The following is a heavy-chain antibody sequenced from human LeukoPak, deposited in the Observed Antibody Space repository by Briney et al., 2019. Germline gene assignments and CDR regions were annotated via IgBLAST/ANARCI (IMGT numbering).Heavy chain of an antibody. Sequence: GGSLRLSCAASGFTFSGYSMNWVRQAVGKGLEWVSYISASSSSIYYADSVKGRFTISRDNAKNSLYLQMNSLRDEDTAVYYCARRAAGRPGADYFQHWGQGILVTVSS. CDR3: ARRAAGRPGADYFQH. D-gene: IGHD3-10*01. V-gene: IGHV3-48*02. CDR1: GFTFSGYS. J-gene: IGHJ1*01. CDR2: ISASSSSI.